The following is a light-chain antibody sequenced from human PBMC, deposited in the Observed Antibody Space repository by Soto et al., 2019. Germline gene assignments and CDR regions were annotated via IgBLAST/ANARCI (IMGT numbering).Light chain of an antibody. CDR2: GAS. J-gene: IGKJ2*01. V-gene: IGKV3-20*01. CDR3: QQYGSSSYT. CDR1: QSVSSSY. Sequence: EIVLTQSPGTLSLSPGERATLSCRASQSVSSSYLAWYQQKPGQAPRLLIYGASSRATGIPDRFSGSGSGTDCTLTISRLEPEDFAVYYWQQYGSSSYTFGQGTKLEIK.